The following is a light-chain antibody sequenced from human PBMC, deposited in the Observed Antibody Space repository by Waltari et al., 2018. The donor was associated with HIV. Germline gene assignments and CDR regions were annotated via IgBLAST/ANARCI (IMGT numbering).Light chain of an antibody. CDR2: KAS. CDR3: QQYNDFSA. V-gene: IGKV1-5*03. Sequence: DIQMTQSPSTLSASVGDRVTITCRASEGISTWLAWYQQKSGKAPKLLIYKASKLERGVSSRFSGSGSGTDFTLTITNLQPDDFATYYCQQYNDFSAFGQGTKVEVK. J-gene: IGKJ1*01. CDR1: EGISTW.